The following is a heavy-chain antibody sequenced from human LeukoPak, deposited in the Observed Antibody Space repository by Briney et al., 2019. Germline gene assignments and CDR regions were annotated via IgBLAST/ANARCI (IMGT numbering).Heavy chain of an antibody. CDR2: IYPRDGST. J-gene: IGHJ4*02. CDR1: GYIFTSNY. Sequence: ASVKVSCEASGYIFTSNYIHWVRQAPGQGLEWMGMIYPRDGSTSYAQRFQDRVTVTRDTSTSTVHMELSGLRSEDTAVYYCARDQEGFDYWGQGTQVTVSS. V-gene: IGHV1-46*01. CDR3: ARDQEGFDY.